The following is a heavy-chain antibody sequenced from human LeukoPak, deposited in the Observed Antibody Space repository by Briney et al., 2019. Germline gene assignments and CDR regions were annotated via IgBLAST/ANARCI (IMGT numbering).Heavy chain of an antibody. CDR3: AKGTSSSVYYYYGMDV. Sequence: GGSLRLSCAASGFTFDDFAMYWVRQAPGKGLEWVSGISWNRGDIGYADSVKGRFTLSRDNAKNSLYLQMNSLRVEDTALYYCAKGTSSSVYYYYGMDVWGQGTTVTVSS. V-gene: IGHV3-9*01. CDR1: GFTFDDFA. J-gene: IGHJ6*02. CDR2: ISWNRGDI. D-gene: IGHD6-6*01.